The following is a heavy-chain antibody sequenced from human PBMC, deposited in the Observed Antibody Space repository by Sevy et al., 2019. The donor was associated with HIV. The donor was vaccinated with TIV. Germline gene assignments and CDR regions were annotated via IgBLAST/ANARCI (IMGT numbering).Heavy chain of an antibody. J-gene: IGHJ4*02. CDR3: ARDRTRYTYGWSFDY. CDR2: IYYSGTT. Sequence: SETLSLTCTVSGDSTNLYYWNWIRQPPGKGLEWIGYIYYSGTTNYNPSLKSRVTISVDTSKNQISLVLSSVTAADTAIYYCARDRTRYTYGWSFDYWGQGTLVTVSS. CDR1: GDSTNLYY. D-gene: IGHD6-19*01. V-gene: IGHV4-59*01.